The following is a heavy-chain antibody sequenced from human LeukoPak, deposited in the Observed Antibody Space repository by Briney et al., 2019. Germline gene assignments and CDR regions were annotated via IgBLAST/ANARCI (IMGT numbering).Heavy chain of an antibody. CDR2: IYAGGNT. Sequence: GGSLRLSCTVSGFTVSSNYMAWVRQAPGKGLEWVSVIYAGGNTYYADSVKGRFTISRDNSKNTLYLQMNSLRAEDTAVYYCAKGIVVVITVAHAFDIWGQGTMVTVSS. D-gene: IGHD3-22*01. J-gene: IGHJ3*02. CDR3: AKGIVVVITVAHAFDI. CDR1: GFTVSSNY. V-gene: IGHV3-53*01.